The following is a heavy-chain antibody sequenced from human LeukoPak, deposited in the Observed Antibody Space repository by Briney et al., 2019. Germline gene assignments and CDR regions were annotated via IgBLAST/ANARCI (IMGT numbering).Heavy chain of an antibody. CDR3: ARAQYYDFWSGNYYFDY. D-gene: IGHD3-3*01. J-gene: IGHJ4*02. V-gene: IGHV4-39*07. Sequence: SETLSLTCTVSGGSISSSSYYWGWIRQPPGKGLEWIGSIYYSGSTYYNPSLKSRVTISVDTSKNQFSLKLSSVTAADTAVYYCARAQYYDFWSGNYYFDYWGQGTLVTVSS. CDR2: IYYSGST. CDR1: GGSISSSSYY.